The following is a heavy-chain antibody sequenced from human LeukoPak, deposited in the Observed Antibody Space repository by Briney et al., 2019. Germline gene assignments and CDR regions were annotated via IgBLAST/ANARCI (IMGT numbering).Heavy chain of an antibody. D-gene: IGHD7-27*01. CDR3: ASRKLGNDY. Sequence: SQTLSLTCTVYAPSVTTSYASWIRQSPGKGLEWIGYIYYTGTSYNPSLKSRVTISADTSKHQCSLKLISVTAADTAVYYCASRKLGNDYWGQGTLVTVSS. CDR2: IYYTGT. V-gene: IGHV4-59*02. CDR1: APSVTTSY. J-gene: IGHJ4*02.